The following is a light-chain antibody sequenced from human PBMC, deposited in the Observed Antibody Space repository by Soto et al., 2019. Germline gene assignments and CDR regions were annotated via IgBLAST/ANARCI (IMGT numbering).Light chain of an antibody. CDR1: SRDVVGYTY. J-gene: IGLJ3*02. V-gene: IGLV2-14*01. CDR2: EVS. CDR3: SSYTSSRTRV. Sequence: QSALTQPASVSGSPGQSITISCTGTSRDVVGYTYVSWYQQHPGKAPKLMIYEVSNRPSGVSNRFSGSKSGNTASLTISGLQAEDEADYYCSSYTSSRTRVFGRGTKLTVL.